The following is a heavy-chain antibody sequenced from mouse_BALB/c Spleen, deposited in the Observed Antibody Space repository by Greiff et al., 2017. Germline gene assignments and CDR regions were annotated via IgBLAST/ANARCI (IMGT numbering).Heavy chain of an antibody. CDR1: GFTFSDYG. J-gene: IGHJ1*01. CDR3: AREGGNWYFDV. V-gene: IGHV5-15*02. Sequence: DVKLQESGGGLVQPGGSRKLSCAASGFTFSDYGMAWVRQAPGKGPEWVAFISNLAFSIYYADTVTGRFTISRENAKNTLYLEMSSLRSEDTAMYYCAREGGNWYFDVWGAGTTVTVSS. CDR2: ISNLAFSI.